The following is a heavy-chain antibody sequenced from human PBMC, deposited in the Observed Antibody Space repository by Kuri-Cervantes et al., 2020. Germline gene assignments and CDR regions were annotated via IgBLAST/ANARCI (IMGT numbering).Heavy chain of an antibody. J-gene: IGHJ3*02. D-gene: IGHD2-15*01. CDR2: ISSSGSTI. CDR1: GFTFSDYY. CDR3: ARVDCRGYTCYVPSHGFDI. Sequence: GESLKISCAASGFTFSDYYMSWIRQAPGKGLEWVSYISSSGSTIYYVDSVKGRFTISRDNAKNSLYLQMNSLRDEDTAVYYCARVDCRGYTCYVPSHGFDIWGQGTMVTVSS. V-gene: IGHV3-11*04.